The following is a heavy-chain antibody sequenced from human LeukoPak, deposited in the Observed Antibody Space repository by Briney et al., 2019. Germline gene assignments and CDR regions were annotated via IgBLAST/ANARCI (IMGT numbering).Heavy chain of an antibody. D-gene: IGHD6-13*01. J-gene: IGHJ4*02. V-gene: IGHV3-9*01. CDR2: ISWNSGSI. Sequence: GGSLRLSCAASGFTFDDYAMHWVRQAPGKGLEWVSGISWNSGSIGYADSVKGRFTISRDNAKNSLYLQMNSLRAEDTALYYCAKAVWARIAAAGTDYWGQGTLVIVSS. CDR3: AKAVWARIAAAGTDY. CDR1: GFTFDDYA.